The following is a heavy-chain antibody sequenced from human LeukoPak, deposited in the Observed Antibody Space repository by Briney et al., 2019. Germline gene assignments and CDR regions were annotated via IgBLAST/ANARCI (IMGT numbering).Heavy chain of an antibody. Sequence: ASVKVSCKASGGTFSSYAISWVRQAPGQGLEWMGGIIPIFGTANYAQKFQGRVTITADESTSTAYMELSSLRSEDTAVYYCARGYIVLMVYAGSYFQHWGQGTLVTVSS. CDR3: ARGYIVLMVYAGSYFQH. CDR2: IIPIFGTA. J-gene: IGHJ1*01. V-gene: IGHV1-69*13. D-gene: IGHD2-8*01. CDR1: GGTFSSYA.